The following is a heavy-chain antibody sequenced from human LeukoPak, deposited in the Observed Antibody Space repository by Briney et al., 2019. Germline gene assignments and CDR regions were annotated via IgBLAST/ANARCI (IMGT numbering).Heavy chain of an antibody. D-gene: IGHD3-3*01. J-gene: IGHJ4*02. Sequence: PSETLSLTCAVHGGSFSVYYWSWIRQPPGKGLEWIGEINHRGSTNYNRSLKSRVSISVDTSKNQLSLNLSSVTAADTAVYYCARYRDYWSGFPYFDYWGQGAMVTVSS. V-gene: IGHV4-34*01. CDR2: INHRGST. CDR3: ARYRDYWSGFPYFDY. CDR1: GGSFSVYY.